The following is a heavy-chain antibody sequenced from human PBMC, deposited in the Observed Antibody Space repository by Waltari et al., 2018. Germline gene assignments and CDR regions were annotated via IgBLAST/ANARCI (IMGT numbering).Heavy chain of an antibody. CDR2: IIPIFGTA. CDR3: ARYDSSGYPTDY. D-gene: IGHD3-22*01. CDR1: GGTFSSYA. Sequence: QVQLVQSGAAVKKPGSSVKVSCKASGGTFSSYAIRWVRQAPGQGLEWMGGIIPIFGTANYAQKFQGRVTITADKSTSTAYMELSSLRSGDTAVYYCARYDSSGYPTDYWGQGTLVTVSS. J-gene: IGHJ4*02. V-gene: IGHV1-69*14.